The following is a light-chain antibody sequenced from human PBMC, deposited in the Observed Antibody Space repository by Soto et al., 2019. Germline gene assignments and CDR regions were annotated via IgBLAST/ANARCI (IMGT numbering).Light chain of an antibody. CDR3: QQTNSFPRT. V-gene: IGKV1-12*01. J-gene: IGKJ1*01. Sequence: DTQMTQSPSSVSASVGDRVTITCRASQGINSWLAWYQQKPGKAPKLLIYAASSLQSGVPSRFSGSGSGTDFTLTINGLQTEDFAIYYCQQTNSFPRTFGQGTKVEIK. CDR1: QGINSW. CDR2: AAS.